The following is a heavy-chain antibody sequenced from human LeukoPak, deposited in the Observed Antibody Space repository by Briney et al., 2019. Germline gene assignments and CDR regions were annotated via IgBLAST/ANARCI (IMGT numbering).Heavy chain of an antibody. V-gene: IGHV1-2*02. J-gene: IGHJ4*02. CDR3: ARAVTEQLEVTSFDY. Sequence: ASVKVSCKASGYTFTGYYMHWVRQAPGQGLEWMGWINPNSGGTNYAQKFQGRVTITADESTSTAYMELSSLRSEDTAVYYCARAVTEQLEVTSFDYWGQGTLVTVSS. CDR1: GYTFTGYY. D-gene: IGHD6-6*01. CDR2: INPNSGGT.